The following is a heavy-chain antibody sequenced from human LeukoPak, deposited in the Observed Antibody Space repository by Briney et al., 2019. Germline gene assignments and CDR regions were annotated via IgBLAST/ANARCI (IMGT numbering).Heavy chain of an antibody. Sequence: PSETLSLTCTVSGGSISSGGYSWSWIRQHPGKGLEWIGYIYYSGSTYYNPSLKSRVTISVDTPKNQFSLKLSSVTAADTAVYYCARVQYYYDSSGYYSSNWFDPWGQGTLVTVSS. CDR1: GGSISSGGYS. CDR2: IYYSGST. CDR3: ARVQYYYDSSGYYSSNWFDP. D-gene: IGHD3-22*01. J-gene: IGHJ5*02. V-gene: IGHV4-31*03.